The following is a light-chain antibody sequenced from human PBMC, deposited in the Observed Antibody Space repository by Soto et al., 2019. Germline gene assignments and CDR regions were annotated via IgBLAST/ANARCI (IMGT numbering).Light chain of an antibody. CDR2: DAS. V-gene: IGKV3-11*01. CDR1: QSVSRF. Sequence: EIVLTQSPATLSLSPGERATLSCRASQSVSRFLAWYQQKPGQAPRLLIYDASNRATGIPARFSGSGYGTDFTLTISSLELEDVAVYYCQQGSNWPPLTFGGGTKVEIK. CDR3: QQGSNWPPLT. J-gene: IGKJ4*01.